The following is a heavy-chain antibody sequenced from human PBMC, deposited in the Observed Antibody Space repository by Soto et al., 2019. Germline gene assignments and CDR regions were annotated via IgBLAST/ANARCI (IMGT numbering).Heavy chain of an antibody. CDR3: ARVATSLLWFGELNRWVDYYYYGMDV. Sequence: SETLSLTCTVSGGSISSGDYHWSWIRQPPGKGLEWIGYIYYSGSTYYNPSLKSRITISVDTSKNQFSLKLSSVTAADTAVYYCARVATSLLWFGELNRWVDYYYYGMDVWGQGTTVTVSS. V-gene: IGHV4-30-4*01. CDR2: IYYSGST. CDR1: GGSISSGDYH. D-gene: IGHD3-10*01. J-gene: IGHJ6*02.